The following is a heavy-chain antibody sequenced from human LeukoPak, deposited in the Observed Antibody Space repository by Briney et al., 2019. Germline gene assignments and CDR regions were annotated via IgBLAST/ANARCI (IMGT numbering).Heavy chain of an antibody. V-gene: IGHV4-38-2*02. Sequence: SPSETLSLTCTVYDYSISSPYYWGWIRQAPGKGLEWIGSIFRTGSTYYNPSLKSRVTISLDTPNHQFSLNLTSVTAADTAVYYCARVRRSYYYYMDVWGKGTTVTVSS. CDR3: ARVRRSYYYYMDV. CDR1: DYSISSPYY. J-gene: IGHJ6*03. CDR2: IFRTGST.